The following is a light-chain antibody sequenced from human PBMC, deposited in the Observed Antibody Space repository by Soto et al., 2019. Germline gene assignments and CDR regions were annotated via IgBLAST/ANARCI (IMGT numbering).Light chain of an antibody. CDR1: ESFSSSY. Sequence: EIVLTQSPVTLSLSPGERATLSCRATESFSSSYLAWYQQRPGQAPRLLIYGASNRATGIPDRFSGSGSRTDFTLTISGLEPEDFAVYYCQQYGTSPTFGPGTTVDFK. CDR3: QQYGTSPT. V-gene: IGKV3-20*01. CDR2: GAS. J-gene: IGKJ3*01.